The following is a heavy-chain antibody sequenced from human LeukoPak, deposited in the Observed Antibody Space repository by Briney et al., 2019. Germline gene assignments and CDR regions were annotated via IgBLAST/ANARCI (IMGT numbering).Heavy chain of an antibody. CDR2: INSDGTTT. Sequence: PGGSLRLSCAASGFTFSSYWMHWVRQAPGKGLVWVSRINSDGTTTTYADSVKGRFTISRDNAKSMVYLQMNSLRAEDTAAYYCAKDVGGTIWGQGTLVTVSS. CDR3: AKDVGGTI. D-gene: IGHD1-26*01. J-gene: IGHJ4*02. CDR1: GFTFSSYW. V-gene: IGHV3-74*01.